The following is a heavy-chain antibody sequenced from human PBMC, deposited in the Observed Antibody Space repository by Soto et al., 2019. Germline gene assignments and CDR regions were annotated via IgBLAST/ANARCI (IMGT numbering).Heavy chain of an antibody. CDR3: ARGYYYDSSGYYEGYCYGMDV. J-gene: IGHJ6*02. CDR2: ISAYNGNT. CDR1: GYTFTSYG. D-gene: IGHD3-22*01. V-gene: IGHV1-18*01. Sequence: GASVKVSCKASGYTFTSYGISWVRQAPGQGLEWMGWISAYNGNTNYAQKLQGRVTMTTDTSTSTAYMELRSLRSDDTAVYYCARGYYYDSSGYYEGYCYGMDVWGQGTTVTVSS.